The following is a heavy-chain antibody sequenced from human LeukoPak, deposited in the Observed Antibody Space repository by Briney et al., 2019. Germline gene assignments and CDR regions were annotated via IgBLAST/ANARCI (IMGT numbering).Heavy chain of an antibody. CDR3: ARSFWSGYYTGIWFDP. J-gene: IGHJ5*02. CDR1: GYTFTSYG. D-gene: IGHD3-3*01. Sequence: ASVKVSCKASGYTFTSYGISWVRQAPGQGLEWMGWISAYNGNTNYAQKLQGRVTMTTDTSTSTAYMVLRSLRSDDTAVYYCARSFWSGYYTGIWFDPWGQGTLVTVSS. V-gene: IGHV1-18*01. CDR2: ISAYNGNT.